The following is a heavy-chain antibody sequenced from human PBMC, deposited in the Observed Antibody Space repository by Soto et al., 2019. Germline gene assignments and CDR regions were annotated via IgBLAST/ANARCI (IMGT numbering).Heavy chain of an antibody. V-gene: IGHV4-34*01. J-gene: IGHJ4*02. Sequence: SETLSLTCAVFGGSFSGYYWGWIRQPPGKGLEWIGEINRDGVTNYNPSLKSRLTISVDTSKNQFSLKLNSVTAADTAVYYCARTATQCSRTSCYTVSLDFWGQGTLVTVSS. CDR3: ARTATQCSRTSCYTVSLDF. CDR1: GGSFSGYY. CDR2: INRDGVT. D-gene: IGHD2-2*02.